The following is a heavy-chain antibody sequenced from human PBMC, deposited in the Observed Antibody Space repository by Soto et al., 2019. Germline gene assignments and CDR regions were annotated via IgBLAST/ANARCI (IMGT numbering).Heavy chain of an antibody. V-gene: IGHV3-48*03. CDR2: ISVSGDTM. Sequence: QPGGSLRLSCAASGFTFSTYEMNWVRQAPGKGLEWVSYISVSGDTMSYADSVKGRFTISRDNAKNSLFLQMNSLGAEDTAVYYCSFDIVVLPAADYWGQGTLVTVSS. CDR1: GFTFSTYE. J-gene: IGHJ4*02. D-gene: IGHD2-2*01. CDR3: SFDIVVLPAADY.